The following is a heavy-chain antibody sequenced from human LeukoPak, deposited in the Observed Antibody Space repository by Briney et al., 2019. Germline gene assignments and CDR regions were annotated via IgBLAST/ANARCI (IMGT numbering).Heavy chain of an antibody. D-gene: IGHD2-2*01. CDR1: GFTFSSYE. CDR2: ISSSGSTI. Sequence: GGSLRLSCAASGFTFSSYEMNWVRQAPGKGLEWVSYISSSGSTIYYADSVKGRFTISRDNAKNSLYLQMNSLRAEDTAVYYCARDRYCSSTSCLYYYYGMDVWGQGTTVTVSS. V-gene: IGHV3-48*03. CDR3: ARDRYCSSTSCLYYYYGMDV. J-gene: IGHJ6*02.